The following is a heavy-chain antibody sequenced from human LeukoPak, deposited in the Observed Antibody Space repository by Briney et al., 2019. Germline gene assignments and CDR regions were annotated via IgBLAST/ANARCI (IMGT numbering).Heavy chain of an antibody. V-gene: IGHV3-7*01. J-gene: IGHJ6*03. CDR1: GFTFSNSW. CDR3: VRDHHHRLWDNYYYYMDV. D-gene: IGHD1-14*01. Sequence: GGSLRLSCAASGFTFSNSWMNWVRQSPGKGLEWVANIKQDGSETYYVDSVKGRFTISRDNAKNSLYLQMDSLRAEDTAVYYCVRDHHHRLWDNYYYYMDVWGKGTTVTISS. CDR2: IKQDGSET.